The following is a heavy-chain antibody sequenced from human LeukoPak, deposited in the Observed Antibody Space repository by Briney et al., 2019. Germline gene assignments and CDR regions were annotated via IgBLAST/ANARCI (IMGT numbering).Heavy chain of an antibody. CDR1: GYTFTVYF. CDR2: INPSSGGT. D-gene: IGHD2-21*02. Sequence: ASVTVSCKASGYTFTVYFMHWVRQTPGQGRERMGWINPSSGGTNYAQNFQGRVTMTRDTSISTAYMELSSLRSDDTAVYYCARDSQDCGGDCTSDYWGQGTLVTVSS. J-gene: IGHJ4*02. CDR3: ARDSQDCGGDCTSDY. V-gene: IGHV1-2*02.